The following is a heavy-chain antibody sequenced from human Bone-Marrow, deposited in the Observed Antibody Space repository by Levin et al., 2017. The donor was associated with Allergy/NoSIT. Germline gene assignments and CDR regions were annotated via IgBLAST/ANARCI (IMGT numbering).Heavy chain of an antibody. J-gene: IGHJ4*02. CDR1: GYTFTGYY. D-gene: IGHD3-3*01. CDR2: INPNSGDT. Sequence: ASVKVSCKASGYTFTGYYLHWVRQAPGQGLEWMGWINPNSGDTNSAQKFQGRITMTRDTSITTAYMELSRLTSDDTAVYYCARERSITIFGVVPTKTFDYWGQGTLVTVSS. V-gene: IGHV1-2*02. CDR3: ARERSITIFGVVPTKTFDY.